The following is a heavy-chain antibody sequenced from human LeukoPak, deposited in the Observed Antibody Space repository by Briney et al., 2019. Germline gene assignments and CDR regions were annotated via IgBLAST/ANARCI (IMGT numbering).Heavy chain of an antibody. D-gene: IGHD6-13*01. Sequence: GASVKVSCKASGYTFTGYYMHWVRQAPGQGLEWMGWINPNSGGTNYAQKFQGRVTMTRDTSISTAYMELSRLRSDDTAVYYCAREAAAGTFSVFDPWGQGTLVTVYS. V-gene: IGHV1-2*02. CDR3: AREAAAGTFSVFDP. CDR2: INPNSGGT. CDR1: GYTFTGYY. J-gene: IGHJ5*02.